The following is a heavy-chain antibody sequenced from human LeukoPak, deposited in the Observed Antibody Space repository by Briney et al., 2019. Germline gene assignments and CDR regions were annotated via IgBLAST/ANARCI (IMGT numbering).Heavy chain of an antibody. Sequence: GGSLRLSCAASGFTVSSNYMSWVRQAPGKGLEWGSVIYSGGSTYYADSVKGRFTISRDNSKNTLYLQMNSLRAEGTAVYYCARGKTGSYYSRSYYMDVWGKGTTVTISS. J-gene: IGHJ6*03. CDR3: ARGKTGSYYSRSYYMDV. CDR2: IYSGGST. V-gene: IGHV3-53*01. CDR1: GFTVSSNY. D-gene: IGHD3-10*01.